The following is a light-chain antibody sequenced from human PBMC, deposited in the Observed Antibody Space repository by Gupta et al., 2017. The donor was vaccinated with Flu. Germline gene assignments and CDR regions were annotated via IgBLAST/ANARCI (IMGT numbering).Light chain of an antibody. Sequence: DIQLTQSQSFLSASVGDIVTITCRASHDSSNYFAWYQQKPGKAPRLLIYDASTLQTGVPSRFSGSGSGTKFTLTISSLQPEDFATYYCQQLNSYPLTFGGGTTVEI. CDR3: QQLNSYPLT. CDR2: DAS. V-gene: IGKV1-9*01. CDR1: HDSSNY. J-gene: IGKJ4*01.